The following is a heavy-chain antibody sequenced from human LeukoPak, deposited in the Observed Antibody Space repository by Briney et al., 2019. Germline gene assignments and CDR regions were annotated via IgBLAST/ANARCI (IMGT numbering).Heavy chain of an antibody. CDR2: INPSGGST. J-gene: IGHJ6*02. V-gene: IGHV1-46*01. Sequence: AASVKVSCKASGYTFTNFGIGWVRQAPGQGLEWMGIINPSGGSTSYAQKFQGRVTMTRDTSTSTVYMELSSLRSEDTAVYYCARDLVGFLEWLEDYYYYGMDVWGQGTTVTVSS. CDR1: GYTFTNFG. D-gene: IGHD3-3*02. CDR3: ARDLVGFLEWLEDYYYYGMDV.